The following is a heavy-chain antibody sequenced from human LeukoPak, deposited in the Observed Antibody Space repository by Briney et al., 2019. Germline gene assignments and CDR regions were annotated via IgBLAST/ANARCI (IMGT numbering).Heavy chain of an antibody. Sequence: RASVTVSCKASGGTFSNYAISWVRQAPGQGLEWMGGIIPVFGTANYAQKFQGRVTITTDESTSTAYMELSSLRSEDTAVYYCARDYEGSGWYFPYWGQGTLVTVSS. V-gene: IGHV1-69*05. CDR1: GGTFSNYA. D-gene: IGHD6-19*01. CDR2: IIPVFGTA. J-gene: IGHJ4*02. CDR3: ARDYEGSGWYFPY.